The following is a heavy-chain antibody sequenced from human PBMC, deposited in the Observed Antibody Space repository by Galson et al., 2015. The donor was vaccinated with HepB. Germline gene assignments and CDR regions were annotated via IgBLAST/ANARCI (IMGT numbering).Heavy chain of an antibody. J-gene: IGHJ6*02. CDR1: GYTFTSYY. CDR2: IIPAFGAA. Sequence: SVKVSCKASGYTFTSYYMHWVRKAPGQGLEWVGRIIPAFGAANYAQKFQGRLTISADKSTGTAYMDLTNLRSEDTAVYYCARQDYYGSGTYPPWYGLDVWGQGTTVTVSS. V-gene: IGHV1-69*06. D-gene: IGHD3-10*01. CDR3: ARQDYYGSGTYPPWYGLDV.